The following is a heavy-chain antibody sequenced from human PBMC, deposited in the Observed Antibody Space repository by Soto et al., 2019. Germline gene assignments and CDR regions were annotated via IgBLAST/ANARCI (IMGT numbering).Heavy chain of an antibody. CDR1: GFTFSSYS. J-gene: IGHJ4*02. CDR2: ISSSSSYI. V-gene: IGHV3-21*01. Sequence: EVQLVDSGGGLVKPGGSLRLSCAASGFTFSSYSMNWVRQAPGKGLEWVASISSSSSYIYYADSVKGRFTISRDNAKNSLYLQMNSLRAEDTAVYYCARGGSGTPWDYWGQGTLVTVSS. CDR3: ARGGSGTPWDY. D-gene: IGHD3-10*01.